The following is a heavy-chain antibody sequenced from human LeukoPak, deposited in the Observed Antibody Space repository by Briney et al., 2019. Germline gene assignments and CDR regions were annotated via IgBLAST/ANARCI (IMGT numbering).Heavy chain of an antibody. CDR2: INHSGST. J-gene: IGHJ4*02. V-gene: IGHV4-34*01. CDR3: ARVSASPDY. Sequence: SETLSLTGAVYGGSFSGYYWSWIRQPPGKGLEWIGEINHSGSTNYNPSLKSRVTISVDTSKNQFSLKLSSVTAADTAVYYCARVSASPDYWGQGTLVTVSS. CDR1: GGSFSGYY. D-gene: IGHD6-25*01.